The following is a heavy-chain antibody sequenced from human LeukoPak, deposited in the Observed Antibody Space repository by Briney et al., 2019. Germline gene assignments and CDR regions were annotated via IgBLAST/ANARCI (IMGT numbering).Heavy chain of an antibody. J-gene: IGHJ5*02. V-gene: IGHV4-39*01. Sequence: SETLSLTCTVSGGSISSSSYYWGWIRQPPGKGLEWIGSIYYSGSTYYNPSLKSRVTISVDTSKNQFSLKLSFVTAADTAVYYCARLSNWFDPWGQGTLVTVSS. CDR2: IYYSGST. CDR1: GGSISSSSYY. CDR3: ARLSNWFDP.